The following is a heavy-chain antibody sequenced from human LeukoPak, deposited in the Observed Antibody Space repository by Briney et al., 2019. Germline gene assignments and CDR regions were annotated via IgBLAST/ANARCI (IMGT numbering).Heavy chain of an antibody. V-gene: IGHV4-30-4*08. Sequence: SETLSLTCTVSGGSISSGDYYWSWIRQAPGKGLEWIGYIYYSGSTYYNPSLKSRVTISVDTSKNQFSLKLSSVTAADTAVYYCARVRVTISIDPWGQGTLVTVSS. D-gene: IGHD3-3*01. CDR1: GGSISSGDYY. CDR2: IYYSGST. J-gene: IGHJ5*02. CDR3: ARVRVTISIDP.